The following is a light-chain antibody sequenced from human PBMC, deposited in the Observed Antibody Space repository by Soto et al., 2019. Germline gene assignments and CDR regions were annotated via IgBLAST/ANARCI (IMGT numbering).Light chain of an antibody. CDR2: DVT. CDR3: CSYAGIYSFV. CDR1: SSDVGGYNH. V-gene: IGLV2-11*01. Sequence: QSALTQPRSVSGSPGQSVTISCTGSSSDVGGYNHVSWYQQHPGKAPKLMIYDVTKRPSGVPVRFSGSKSGNTASLTISGLQAEDEADYYCCSYAGIYSFVFGTGTKVTVL. J-gene: IGLJ1*01.